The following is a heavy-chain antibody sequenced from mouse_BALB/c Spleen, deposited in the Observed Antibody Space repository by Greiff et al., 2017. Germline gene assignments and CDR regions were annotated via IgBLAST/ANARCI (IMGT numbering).Heavy chain of an antibody. V-gene: IGHV2-9*02. D-gene: IGHD2-10*02. CDR1: GFSLTSYG. Sequence: QVQLQQSGPGLVAPSQSLSITCTVSGFSLTSYGVHWVRQPPGKGLEWLGVIWAGGSTNYNSALMSRLSISKDNSKSQVFLKMNSLQTDDTAMYYCARDKYGNSYFDYWGQGTTLTVSS. CDR2: IWAGGST. CDR3: ARDKYGNSYFDY. J-gene: IGHJ2*01.